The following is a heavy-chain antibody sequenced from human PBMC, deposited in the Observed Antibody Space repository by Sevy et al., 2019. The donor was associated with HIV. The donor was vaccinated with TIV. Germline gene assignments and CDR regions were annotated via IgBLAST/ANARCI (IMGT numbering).Heavy chain of an antibody. CDR3: ARDRRTLNYYGSSGYNYYFDY. V-gene: IGHV3-21*01. CDR1: GFTFSTYN. D-gene: IGHD3-22*01. CDR2: ITDSSNYI. Sequence: GGSLRLSCAASGFTFSTYNMNWVRQAPGKGLEWDSSITDSSNYIYHADSVKGRFTISRDNAKNSLYLQMNSLRAEDTAVYFCARDRRTLNYYGSSGYNYYFDYWGQGTLVIVSS. J-gene: IGHJ4*02.